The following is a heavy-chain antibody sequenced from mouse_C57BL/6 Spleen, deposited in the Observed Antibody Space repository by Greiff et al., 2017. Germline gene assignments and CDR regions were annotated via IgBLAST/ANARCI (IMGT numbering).Heavy chain of an antibody. J-gene: IGHJ4*01. CDR2: IYPGSGST. CDR3: ARCYDYFPRAMDY. V-gene: IGHV1-55*01. CDR1: GYTFTSYW. Sequence: VQLQQPGAELVKPGASVKMSCKASGYTFTSYWITWVKQRPGQGLEWIGDIYPGSGSTNYNEKFKSKATLTVDTSSSTAYMQLSSLTSEDSAVYYCARCYDYFPRAMDYWGQGTSVTVSS. D-gene: IGHD2-4*01.